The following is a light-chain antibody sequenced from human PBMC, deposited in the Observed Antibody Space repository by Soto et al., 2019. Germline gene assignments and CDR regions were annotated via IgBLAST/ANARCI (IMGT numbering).Light chain of an antibody. CDR3: QHSYSTPFT. Sequence: DIQMTQSPCSLSASVGDRVTITCGASQSMSSYLNWYQQKPGKAPKLLIYAASSLQSGVPSRFSGRGSGTDFTLTISSLQPEDFAAYFCQHSYSTPFTFGPGSKVHIK. CDR2: AAS. J-gene: IGKJ3*01. V-gene: IGKV1-39*01. CDR1: QSMSSY.